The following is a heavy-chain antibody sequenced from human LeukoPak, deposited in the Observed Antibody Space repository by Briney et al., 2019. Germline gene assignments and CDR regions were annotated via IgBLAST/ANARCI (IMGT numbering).Heavy chain of an antibody. CDR1: GFTFSDYY. CDR2: ISSSGSTI. Sequence: GGSLRLSCAASGFTFSDYYMSWIRQAPGKGLEWVSYISSSGSTIYYADSMKGRFTISRDNAKNSLYLQMNSLRAEDTAVYYCAGGTVTDRDYYYYGMDVWGQGTTVTVSS. V-gene: IGHV3-11*01. CDR3: AGGTVTDRDYYYYGMDV. D-gene: IGHD4-17*01. J-gene: IGHJ6*02.